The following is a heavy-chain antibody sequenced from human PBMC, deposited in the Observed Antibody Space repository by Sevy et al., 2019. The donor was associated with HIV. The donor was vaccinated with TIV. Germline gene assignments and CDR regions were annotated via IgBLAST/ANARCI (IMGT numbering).Heavy chain of an antibody. Sequence: GGSLRLSCAASRFIFNDYGMHWVRQAPGKGLEWVANIKRDGSEKYYVASVKGRFTISRDNAKTSLYLQMNSLRAEDTAVYYCARDCSSATCLWGLDVWGQGTMVTVSS. CDR2: IKRDGSEK. D-gene: IGHD2-2*01. CDR3: ARDCSSATCLWGLDV. V-gene: IGHV3-7*03. CDR1: RFIFNDYG. J-gene: IGHJ6*02.